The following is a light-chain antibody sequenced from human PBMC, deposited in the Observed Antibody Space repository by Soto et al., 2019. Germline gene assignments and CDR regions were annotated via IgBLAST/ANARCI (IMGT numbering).Light chain of an antibody. CDR1: QSISSW. V-gene: IGKV1-5*01. Sequence: DIQMTQSPSTLSASVGDRVTITCRASQSISSWLAWYQPKPGKAPKLLIYDASSLESGVPSRFSGSRSGTELPLTISSLEPDEFATYYCHQYNSYPRPFGQGTKVEVK. CDR3: HQYNSYPRP. CDR2: DAS. J-gene: IGKJ1*01.